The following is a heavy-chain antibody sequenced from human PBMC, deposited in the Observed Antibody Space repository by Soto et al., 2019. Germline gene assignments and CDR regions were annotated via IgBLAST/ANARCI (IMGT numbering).Heavy chain of an antibody. CDR3: VRDAPSQQSIFDR. D-gene: IGHD6-13*01. CDR2: INLNYGGT. J-gene: IGHJ4*02. CDR1: EYSFGDYY. Sequence: GASVKVSCKASEYSFGDYYLHWLRHAPGPGLEWMGWINLNYGGTNYARKFQGRGTMTIDKSITTVYMELSSRLSDDTAVYYCVRDAPSQQSIFDRCGQGTLVTVSS. V-gene: IGHV1-2*02.